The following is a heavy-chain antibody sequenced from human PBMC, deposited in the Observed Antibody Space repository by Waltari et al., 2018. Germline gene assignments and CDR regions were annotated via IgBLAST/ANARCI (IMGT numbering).Heavy chain of an antibody. CDR3: ARPRGYCSSTSCSFDY. J-gene: IGHJ4*02. V-gene: IGHV5-51*01. D-gene: IGHD2-2*01. CDR1: GYSFTSSW. CDR2: IYPGDSDT. Sequence: EVQLVQSGAEVKKPGESLKISCKGSGYSFTSSWIGWVRQLPGKGLEWMGIIYPGDSDTRYSPSFQGQVTISADKSISTAYLQWSSLKASDTAMYYCARPRGYCSSTSCSFDYWGQGTLVTVSS.